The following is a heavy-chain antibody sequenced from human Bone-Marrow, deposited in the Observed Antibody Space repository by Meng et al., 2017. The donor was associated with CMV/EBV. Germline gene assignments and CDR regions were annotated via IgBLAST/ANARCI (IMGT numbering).Heavy chain of an antibody. CDR3: ARVSPAARRVRGGGPYYFDY. V-gene: IGHV1-69*05. Sequence: SVKVSCKASGGTFTSYAISWVRQAPGQGLEWMGGIIPIFGTANYAQKFQGRVTITTDESTSTAYMELRSLRSEDTAVYYCARVSPAARRVRGGGPYYFDYWGQGTLVTVSS. CDR2: IIPIFGTA. J-gene: IGHJ4*02. CDR1: GGTFTSYA. D-gene: IGHD2-2*01.